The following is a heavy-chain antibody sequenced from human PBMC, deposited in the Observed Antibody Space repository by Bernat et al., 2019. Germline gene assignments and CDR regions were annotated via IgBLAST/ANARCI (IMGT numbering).Heavy chain of an antibody. V-gene: IGHV3-33*01. CDR3: AREYGMDV. J-gene: IGHJ6*02. CDR1: GFTFSSYG. CDR2: IWYDGSNK. Sequence: QVQLVESGGGVVQPGRSLRLSCAASGFTFSSYGMHWVRQAPGKGLEWVAVIWYDGSNKYYAESVKGRFTISRDKSKNTLYLQMNSLRAEDTAVYYWAREYGMDVWGQGTTVTVSS.